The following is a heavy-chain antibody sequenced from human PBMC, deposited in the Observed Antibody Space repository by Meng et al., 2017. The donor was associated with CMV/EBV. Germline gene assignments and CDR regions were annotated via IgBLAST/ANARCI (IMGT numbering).Heavy chain of an antibody. CDR3: ARDLNVVVPAAMGGTTAKNKLGYYYYGMDV. CDR1: GFTVSSSY. CDR2: IYSGGST. J-gene: IGHJ6*02. V-gene: IGHV3-66*02. D-gene: IGHD2-2*01. Sequence: GESLKISCAASGFTVSSSYMSWVRQAPGKGLEWVSVIYSGGSTYYADSVKGRFTISRDNSKNTLYLQMNSLRAEDTAVYYCARDLNVVVPAAMGGTTAKNKLGYYYYGMDVWGQGTTVTVSS.